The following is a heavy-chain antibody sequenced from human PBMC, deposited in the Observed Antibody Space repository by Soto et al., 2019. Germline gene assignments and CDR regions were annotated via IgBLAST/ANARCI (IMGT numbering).Heavy chain of an antibody. CDR2: IYYSGST. CDR3: ARERAYCTNGVCYRIFDY. CDR1: GGSISSYY. D-gene: IGHD2-8*01. Sequence: SETLSLTCTVSGGSISSYYWSWIRQPPGKGLEWIGYIYYSGSTNYNPSLKGRVTTSVDTSKNQFSLKLSSVTAADTAVYYCARERAYCTNGVCYRIFDYWGQGTLVTVSS. J-gene: IGHJ4*02. V-gene: IGHV4-59*01.